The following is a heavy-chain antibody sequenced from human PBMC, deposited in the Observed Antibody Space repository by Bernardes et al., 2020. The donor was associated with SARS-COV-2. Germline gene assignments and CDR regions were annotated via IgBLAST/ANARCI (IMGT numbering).Heavy chain of an antibody. J-gene: IGHJ6*02. V-gene: IGHV3-23*01. Sequence: GGSLRLSCAASGFTFSSYGMSWVRQAPGKGLEWVSTINGSGDATDYADSVKGRFTISRDNSKNTLYLQMNSLRAEDTAVYYCAKDYSVIGQAVYYDGLDVWGQGMTVSVSS. D-gene: IGHD4-4*01. CDR3: AKDYSVIGQAVYYDGLDV. CDR1: GFTFSSYG. CDR2: INGSGDAT.